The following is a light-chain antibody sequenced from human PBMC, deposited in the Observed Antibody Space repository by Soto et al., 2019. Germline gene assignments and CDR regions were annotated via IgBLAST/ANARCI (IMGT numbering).Light chain of an antibody. CDR3: QQYDNWPPWT. CDR2: GAS. V-gene: IGKV3-15*01. J-gene: IGKJ1*01. Sequence: ETVMTQSPVNMAVSPGDRATLSCRASQGVGNKIAWYQQKPGQAPRLLIYGASTKATGIRARISWSGAGTEFSLTISSLQSEDSAVYYCQQYDNWPPWTFGQGTKVEIQ. CDR1: QGVGNK.